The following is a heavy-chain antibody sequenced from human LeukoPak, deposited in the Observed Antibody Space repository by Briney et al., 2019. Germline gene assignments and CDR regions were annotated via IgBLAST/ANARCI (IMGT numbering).Heavy chain of an antibody. CDR1: GFTFSSYS. V-gene: IGHV3-21*01. CDR2: ISSSSSYI. CDR3: ATTSIAAAVPGCFDY. D-gene: IGHD6-13*01. J-gene: IGHJ4*02. Sequence: GGSLRLSCAASGFTFSSYSMNWVRQAPGKGLEWVSSISSSSSYIYYGDSVKGRFTISRDNAKDSLYLQMNSLRAEDTAVYYCATTSIAAAVPGCFDYWGQGTLVTVLS.